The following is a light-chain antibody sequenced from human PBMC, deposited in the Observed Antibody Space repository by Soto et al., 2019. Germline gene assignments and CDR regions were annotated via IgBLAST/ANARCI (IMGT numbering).Light chain of an antibody. CDR2: GAS. Sequence: EILLTQSPGTLSLSPGDRATLSCRASQSLISSFLVWYQQKPGQTPRLLIYGASIRATDIPDRFSGSGSGTDFTLTISRLEPEDFAVYFCQQYGRLPLSFGGGTKVEIK. CDR1: QSLISSF. CDR3: QQYGRLPLS. V-gene: IGKV3-20*01. J-gene: IGKJ4*01.